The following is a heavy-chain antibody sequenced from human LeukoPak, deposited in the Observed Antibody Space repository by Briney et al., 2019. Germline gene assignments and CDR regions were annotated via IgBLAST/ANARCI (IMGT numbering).Heavy chain of an antibody. J-gene: IGHJ4*02. CDR2: ISAYNDNT. D-gene: IGHD3-10*01. CDR3: ARDNDRYYGSGSYYNGYDY. CDR1: GYTFTSYG. Sequence: ASVKVSCKASGYTFTSYGISWVRQAPGQGLEWMGWISAYNDNTNYAQKFQGRVTVTTDTSTSTAYMELRSLRSDDTAVYYCARDNDRYYGSGSYYNGYDYWGQGTLVTVSS. V-gene: IGHV1-18*01.